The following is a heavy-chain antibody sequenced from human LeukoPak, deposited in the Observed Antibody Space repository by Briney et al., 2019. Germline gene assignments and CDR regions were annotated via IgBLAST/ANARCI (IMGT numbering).Heavy chain of an antibody. CDR1: GGSFSGYY. V-gene: IGHV4-34*01. CDR2: INHSGST. J-gene: IGHJ4*02. CDR3: ARDAPGRAVAGNDY. D-gene: IGHD6-19*01. Sequence: PSETLSLTCAVSGGSFSGYYWSWIRQPPGKGLEWIGEINHSGSTNYNPSLKSRVSISVDTSKNHFSLKLSSVTAADTAVYYCARDAPGRAVAGNDYWGQGTLVTVSS.